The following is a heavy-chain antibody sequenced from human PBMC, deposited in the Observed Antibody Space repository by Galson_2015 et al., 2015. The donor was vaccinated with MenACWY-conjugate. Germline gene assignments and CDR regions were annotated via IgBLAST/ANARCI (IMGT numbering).Heavy chain of an antibody. Sequence: LRLSCAASGFTFSSYWMHWVRQAPGKGLVWVSRVNSDGSGTGYADSVKGRFTISRDNAKNMLFLQMNSLKVEDTAVYYCARSYVPGSDRKNYYMDVWGRGTTVTASS. CDR1: GFTFSSYW. CDR3: ARSYVPGSDRKNYYMDV. J-gene: IGHJ6*03. CDR2: VNSDGSGT. D-gene: IGHD3-16*01. V-gene: IGHV3-74*01.